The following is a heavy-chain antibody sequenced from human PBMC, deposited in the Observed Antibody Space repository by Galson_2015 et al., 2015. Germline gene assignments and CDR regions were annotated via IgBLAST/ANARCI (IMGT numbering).Heavy chain of an antibody. D-gene: IGHD3-22*01. J-gene: IGHJ3*02. CDR2: ISYDGSNK. Sequence: SLRLSCAASGFTFSSYAMHWVRQAPGKGLEWVAVISYDGSNKYYADSVKGRFTISRDNSKNTLYLQMNSLRAEDTAVYYCARRYYYDSSGLNDAFDIWGQGTMVTVSS. CDR3: ARRYYYDSSGLNDAFDI. V-gene: IGHV3-30-3*01. CDR1: GFTFSSYA.